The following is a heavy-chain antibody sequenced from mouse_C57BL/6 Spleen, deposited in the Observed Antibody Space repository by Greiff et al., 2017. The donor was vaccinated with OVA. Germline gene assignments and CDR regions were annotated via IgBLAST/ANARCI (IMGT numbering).Heavy chain of an antibody. D-gene: IGHD1-1*01. CDR2: IDPSDSYT. J-gene: IGHJ4*01. CDR1: GYTFTSYW. Sequence: QVQLKQPGAELVMPGASVKLSCKASGYTFTSYWMHWVKQRPGQGLEWIGEIDPSDSYTNYNQKFKGKSTLTVDKSSSTAYMQLSSLTSEDSAVYYCARFTTVVAKRDYYAMDYWGQGTSVTVSS. V-gene: IGHV1-69*01. CDR3: ARFTTVVAKRDYYAMDY.